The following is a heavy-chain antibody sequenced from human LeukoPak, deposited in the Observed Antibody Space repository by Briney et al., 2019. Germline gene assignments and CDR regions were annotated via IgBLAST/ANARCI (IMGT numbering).Heavy chain of an antibody. J-gene: IGHJ4*02. CDR3: AKDSCSSTSCYRGVDY. CDR2: ISNSGGST. D-gene: IGHD2-2*01. CDR1: GFTFSSYA. V-gene: IGHV3-23*01. Sequence: ETLSLSCVASGFTFSSYAMSWVRQAPGKGLEWVSAISNSGGSTYYADSVKGRFTISRDNSKNTLNLQMNSLRAEDTAVYYCAKDSCSSTSCYRGVDYWGQGTLVTVSS.